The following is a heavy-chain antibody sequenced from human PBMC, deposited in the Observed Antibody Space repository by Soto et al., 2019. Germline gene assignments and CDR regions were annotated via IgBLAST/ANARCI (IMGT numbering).Heavy chain of an antibody. CDR1: SGSITSSNW. CDR3: ASHLIMPRTRGFDY. CDR2: VYNGGHA. J-gene: IGHJ4*02. D-gene: IGHD2-2*01. Sequence: QVQLQESGPGLVKPSGTLSLTCAISSGSITSSNWWSWVRQPPGKGLEWIGEVYNGGHANYNPSLNSRLTILVESQNQFSLRLSSVTAADKAVYFCASHLIMPRTRGFDYWGQGSLVTVSS. V-gene: IGHV4-4*02.